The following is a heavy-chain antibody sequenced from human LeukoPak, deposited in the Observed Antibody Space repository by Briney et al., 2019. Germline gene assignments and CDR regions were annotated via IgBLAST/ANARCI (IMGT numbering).Heavy chain of an antibody. CDR2: IYSGGST. Sequence: PGGSLRLSCAASGFTFSSYWMSWVRQAPGKGLEWVSVIYSGGSTYYADSVKGRFTISRDNSKNTLYLQMNSLRAEDTAVYHCAREAGLYDSSGYYLDYWGQGTLVTVSS. CDR1: GFTFSSYW. CDR3: AREAGLYDSSGYYLDY. V-gene: IGHV3-66*01. J-gene: IGHJ4*02. D-gene: IGHD3-22*01.